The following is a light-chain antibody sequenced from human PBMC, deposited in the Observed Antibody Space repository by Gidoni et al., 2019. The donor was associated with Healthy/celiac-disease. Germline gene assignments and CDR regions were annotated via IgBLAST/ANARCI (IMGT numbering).Light chain of an antibody. CDR2: DVS. CDR3: SSYTSSSTV. CDR1: SSDVGGYNY. Sequence: QSALTQPAAESGSPGQSITISCTGNSSDVGGYNYVSWYQQHPGKAPKLMIYDVSNRPSGVSNRFSCSTSGNTASLTISGLQAEDEADYYCSSYTSSSTVFGGGTKLTVL. V-gene: IGLV2-14*03. J-gene: IGLJ2*01.